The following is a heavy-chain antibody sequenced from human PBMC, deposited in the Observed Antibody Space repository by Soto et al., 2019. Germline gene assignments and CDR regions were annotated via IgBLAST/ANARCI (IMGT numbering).Heavy chain of an antibody. CDR2: ISPSSGHI. Sequence: EVHLVESGGGLVKPAGSLRLSCAVSGFTFSSCTMNWVRQAPGKGLEWVSSISPSSGHIYYADSVKGRFTISRDNAKNSLFLQMNSLRGEDTAVYYCSGCSGGACHKNYGMDVWGQGTTVTVSS. V-gene: IGHV3-21*06. CDR1: GFTFSSCT. J-gene: IGHJ6*02. D-gene: IGHD2-15*01. CDR3: SGCSGGACHKNYGMDV.